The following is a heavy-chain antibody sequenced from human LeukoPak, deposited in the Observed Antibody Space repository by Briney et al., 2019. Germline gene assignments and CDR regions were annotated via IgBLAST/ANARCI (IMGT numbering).Heavy chain of an antibody. D-gene: IGHD6-25*01. CDR2: IIPMFGSA. V-gene: IGHV1-69*05. Sequence: SVKVSCKASGGTFSNYAISWVRQAPGQGFEWLGGIIPMFGSAKYAQKFQGRVTITTDESTTTAYMDLISLISEDTAVYYCVRRQALRGRHRAFDPWGQGTLVTVSS. J-gene: IGHJ5*02. CDR1: GGTFSNYA. CDR3: VRRQALRGRHRAFDP.